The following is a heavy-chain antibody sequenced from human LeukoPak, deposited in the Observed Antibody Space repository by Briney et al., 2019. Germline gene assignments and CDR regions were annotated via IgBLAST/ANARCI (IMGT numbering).Heavy chain of an antibody. V-gene: IGHV3-23*01. D-gene: IGHD3-10*01. CDR1: GFTFSSYA. CDR3: AKGSFTSWFRELMSPDY. Sequence: GGSLRLSCAASGFTFSSYAMSWVRQAPGKGLEWVSVVSGSGGSTYYADSVKGRFTISRDNSKNTLYLQMNSLRAEDTAVYYCAKGSFTSWFRELMSPDYWGQGTLVTVSS. J-gene: IGHJ4*02. CDR2: VSGSGGST.